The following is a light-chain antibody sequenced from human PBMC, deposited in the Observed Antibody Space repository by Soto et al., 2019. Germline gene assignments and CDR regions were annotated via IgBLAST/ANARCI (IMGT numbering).Light chain of an antibody. CDR3: QSYDSSLSNLVV. Sequence: QSVLTQPPSASGTPGQRVTISCSGSSSNIMSNTVNWYQVLPGTAPKVLIYDNNIRPSGVPDRFSGSKSGTSASLAITGLQAEDEGDYYCQSYDSSLSNLVVFGGGTKVTVL. J-gene: IGLJ2*01. CDR2: DNN. V-gene: IGLV1-40*01. CDR1: SSNIMSNT.